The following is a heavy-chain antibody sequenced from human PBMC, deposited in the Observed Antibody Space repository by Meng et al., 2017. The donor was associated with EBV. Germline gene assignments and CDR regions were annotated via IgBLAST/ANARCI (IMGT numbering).Heavy chain of an antibody. CDR1: GVSVTSGTYH. CDR2: IYDTATT. Sequence: QVQPQGPRARLVKASETLSLTCTVSGVSVTSGTYHWSWIRQYPGKGLEWIGYIYDTATTIYTPSLKSRVSIFLETSKNLFPLKLNSVTTADTAVYYCAKSRSSTPGVVDYWGQGTLVTVSS. CDR3: AKSRSSTPGVVDY. V-gene: IGHV4-61*01. J-gene: IGHJ4*02. D-gene: IGHD3-10*01.